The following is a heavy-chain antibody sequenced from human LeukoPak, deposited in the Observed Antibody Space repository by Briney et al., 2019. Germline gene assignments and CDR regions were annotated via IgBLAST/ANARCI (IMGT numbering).Heavy chain of an antibody. Sequence: GGSLRLSCAASGFTFSSYAMSWVRQAPGKGLEWVSAISGSGGSTYYADSVKGRLTISRDNSKNTLYLQMNSLRAEDTAVYYCAKGLAGYYYGMDVWGQGTTVTVSS. J-gene: IGHJ6*02. CDR3: AKGLAGYYYGMDV. CDR1: GFTFSSYA. CDR2: ISGSGGST. V-gene: IGHV3-23*01. D-gene: IGHD6-19*01.